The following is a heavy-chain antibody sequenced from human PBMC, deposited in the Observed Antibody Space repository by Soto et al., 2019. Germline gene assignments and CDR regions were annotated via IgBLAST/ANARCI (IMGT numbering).Heavy chain of an antibody. CDR3: ARADSSSWYHLDY. J-gene: IGHJ4*02. Sequence: EVQLVESGGGLVKPGGSLRLSCAASGFTFSSYSINWVRQAPGKGLEWVSSISSSSSYIYYADSVKGRFTISRDNAKNSLYLQMNSLRAEDTAVYYCARADSSSWYHLDYWGQGTLVTVSS. CDR2: ISSSSSYI. D-gene: IGHD6-13*01. CDR1: GFTFSSYS. V-gene: IGHV3-21*01.